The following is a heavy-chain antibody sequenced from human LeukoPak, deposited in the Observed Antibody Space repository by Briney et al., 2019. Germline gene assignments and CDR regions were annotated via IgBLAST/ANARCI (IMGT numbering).Heavy chain of an antibody. CDR3: AKDIDLLWFGELFGGFDY. Sequence: QPGRSLRLSCAASGFTFDDYAMHWVRQAPGKGLEGVSGISWNSGSIGYADSVKGRFTISGDNAKNSLYLQMNSLRAEDTALYYCAKDIDLLWFGELFGGFDYWGQGTLVTVSS. V-gene: IGHV3-9*01. CDR1: GFTFDDYA. J-gene: IGHJ4*02. CDR2: ISWNSGSI. D-gene: IGHD3-10*01.